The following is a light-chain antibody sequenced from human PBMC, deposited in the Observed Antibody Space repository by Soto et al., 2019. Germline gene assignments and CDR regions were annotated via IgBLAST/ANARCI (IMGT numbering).Light chain of an antibody. CDR1: QTVSRSA. J-gene: IGKJ4*01. CDR3: QQYGNSPFT. CDR2: GAS. Sequence: EXVLTQSPGTLSLSPGERATLSCRASQTVSRSALAWYQQKPGQAPRLLIYGASNRATGIPDRFSGSGSGTDFTLTISRLEPEDFEVYYCQQYGNSPFTFGGGTKVEIK. V-gene: IGKV3-20*01.